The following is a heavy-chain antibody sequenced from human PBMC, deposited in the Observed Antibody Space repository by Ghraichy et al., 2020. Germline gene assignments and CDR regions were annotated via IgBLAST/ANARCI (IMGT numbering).Heavy chain of an antibody. CDR1: GFTFSSYA. CDR2: ISGSGGST. D-gene: IGHD5-18*01. V-gene: IGHV3-23*01. J-gene: IGHJ5*02. CDR3: AKVNGAIQLWLSGSWFDP. Sequence: GGSLRLSCAASGFTFSSYAMSWVRQAPGKGLEWVSAISGSGGSTYYADSVKGRFTISRDNSKNTLYLQMNSLRAEDTAVYYCAKVNGAIQLWLSGSWFDPWGQGTLVTVSS.